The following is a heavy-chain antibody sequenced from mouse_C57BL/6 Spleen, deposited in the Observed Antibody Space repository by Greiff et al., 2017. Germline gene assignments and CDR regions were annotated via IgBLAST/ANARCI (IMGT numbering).Heavy chain of an antibody. Sequence: VKLVESGAELVKPGASVKLSCKASGYTFTEYTIHWVKQRSGQGLEWIGWFYPGSGSIKYNEKFKDKGTLTADKSSSTVYMELSRLTSEDSAVYFCARHEDPYYSSHWYFEVWGTGTTVTVSS. J-gene: IGHJ1*03. CDR1: GYTFTEYT. CDR2: FYPGSGSI. D-gene: IGHD2-5*01. CDR3: ARHEDPYYSSHWYFEV. V-gene: IGHV1-62-2*01.